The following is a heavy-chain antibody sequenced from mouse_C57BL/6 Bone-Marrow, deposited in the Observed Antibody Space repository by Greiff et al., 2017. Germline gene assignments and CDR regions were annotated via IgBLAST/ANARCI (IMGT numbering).Heavy chain of an antibody. J-gene: IGHJ3*01. Sequence: VQLHQPGAELVRPGSSVKLSCKASGYTFTSYWMHWVKQRPIQGLEWIGNIDPSDSETHYNQKFKDKATLTVDKSSSTAYMQLGSLTSEDSAVYYGAISYGNCVAWFAYWGQGTLVTVSA. CDR1: GYTFTSYW. D-gene: IGHD2-1*01. CDR2: IDPSDSET. V-gene: IGHV1-52*01. CDR3: AISYGNCVAWFAY.